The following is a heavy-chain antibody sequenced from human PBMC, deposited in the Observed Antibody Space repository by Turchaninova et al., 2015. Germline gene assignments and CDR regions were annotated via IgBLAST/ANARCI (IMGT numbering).Heavy chain of an antibody. Sequence: QLQLQESGPGLVKPSETLSLTCTVSGGSISSSSYSWGWIRQPPGKGLEWIGNISNSGSTNYNPSLKSRVTISVERSKNQFSLKLSSVTAADTAVYFCARGILFWGQGTLVTVSS. CDR3: ARGILF. J-gene: IGHJ4*02. CDR2: ISNSGST. D-gene: IGHD2-15*01. CDR1: GGSISSSSYS. V-gene: IGHV4-39*01.